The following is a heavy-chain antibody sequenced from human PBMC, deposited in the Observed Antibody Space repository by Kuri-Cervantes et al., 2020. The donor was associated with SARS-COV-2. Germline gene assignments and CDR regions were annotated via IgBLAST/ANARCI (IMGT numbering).Heavy chain of an antibody. CDR2: ISYDGSNK. CDR1: GFTFSSYG. Sequence: GGSLRLSCAASGFTFSSYGMHWVRQAPGKGLEWVAVISYDGSNKYYADSVKGRFTISRDNSKNTLYLQMNSLRAEDTAVYYCARVGSGLDWYFDLWGRGTLVTVSS. J-gene: IGHJ2*01. D-gene: IGHD1-26*01. CDR3: ARVGSGLDWYFDL. V-gene: IGHV3-30*03.